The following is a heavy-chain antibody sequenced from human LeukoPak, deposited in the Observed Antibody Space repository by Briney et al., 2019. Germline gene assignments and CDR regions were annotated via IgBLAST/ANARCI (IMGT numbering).Heavy chain of an antibody. CDR2: ISSSSSTI. CDR1: GFTFSSYS. Sequence: GGSLRLSCAASGFTFSSYSMNWVRQAPGKGLEWVSYISSSSSTIYYADSAKGRFTISRDNAKNSLYLQMNSLRAEDTAVYYCARSMAGDIVVVPAADFDYWGQGTLVTVSS. V-gene: IGHV3-48*04. J-gene: IGHJ4*02. D-gene: IGHD2-2*01. CDR3: ARSMAGDIVVVPAADFDY.